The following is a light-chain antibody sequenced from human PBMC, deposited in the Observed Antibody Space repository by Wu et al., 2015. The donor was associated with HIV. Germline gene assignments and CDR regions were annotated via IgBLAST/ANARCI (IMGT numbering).Light chain of an antibody. J-gene: IGKJ1*01. CDR1: QSVNTY. CDR2: DTS. Sequence: EIVLTQSPATLSLSPGERATLSCRASQSVNTYLAWFQQKPGQAPRLLIYDTSNRAAGIPARFSGSGSGTDFSLTISSLEPEDFAVYYCQQYNHWPPPWTFGQGTKVEIK. CDR3: QQYNHWPPPWT. V-gene: IGKV3-11*01.